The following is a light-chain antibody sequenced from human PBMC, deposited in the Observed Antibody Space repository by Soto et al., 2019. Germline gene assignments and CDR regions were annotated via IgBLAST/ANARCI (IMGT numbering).Light chain of an antibody. CDR2: EGS. V-gene: IGLV2-23*03. Sequence: QSVLTQPASVSGSPGQSITISCTGTSSDVGSYNLVSWYQQHPGKAPKLMIYEGSKPPSGVSNRFSGSKSGNTASLTISGLQAEDEADYYCCSYAGSSTFKVFGGGTKLTVL. CDR1: SSDVGSYNL. CDR3: CSYAGSSTFKV. J-gene: IGLJ2*01.